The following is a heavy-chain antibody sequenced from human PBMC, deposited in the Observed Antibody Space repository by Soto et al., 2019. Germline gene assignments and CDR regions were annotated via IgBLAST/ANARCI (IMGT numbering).Heavy chain of an antibody. CDR2: IYYSGST. J-gene: IGHJ4*02. Sequence: PSETLSLTCTVSGGSISSGDYYWSWIRQPPGKGLEWIGYIYYSGSTYYNPSLKSRVTISVDTSKNQFSLKLSSVTAADTAVYYCARDPPPTVTGETNDYWGQGTLVTV. D-gene: IGHD4-17*01. V-gene: IGHV4-30-4*01. CDR3: ARDPPPTVTGETNDY. CDR1: GGSISSGDYY.